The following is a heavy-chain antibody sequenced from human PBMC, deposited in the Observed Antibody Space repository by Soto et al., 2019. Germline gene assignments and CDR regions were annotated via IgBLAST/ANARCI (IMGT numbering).Heavy chain of an antibody. V-gene: IGHV4-31*03. J-gene: IGHJ5*02. D-gene: IGHD2-2*01. CDR2: IYYSGST. CDR1: GGSISSGGYY. Sequence: QVQLQESGPGLVKPSQTLSLTCTVSGGSISSGGYYWSWIRQHPGKGLEWIGYIYYSGSTYYNPSLKSRVTISVDPSKNQFSLKLSAVTAADTAVYYCARSIVVVPALPAVTGTTATYNWFDPWGQGTLVTVSS. CDR3: ARSIVVVPALPAVTGTTATYNWFDP.